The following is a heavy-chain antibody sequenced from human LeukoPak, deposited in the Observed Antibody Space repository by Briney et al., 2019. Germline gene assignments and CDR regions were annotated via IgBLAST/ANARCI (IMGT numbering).Heavy chain of an antibody. V-gene: IGHV1-8*01. Sequence: GASVKVSCKASGYTFTSYDINWVRQATGQGLEWMGWMNPNRGNTGYAQKFQGRVTMTRNTSISTAYMELSSLRSEDTAVYYCARRKIAAAGISDYWGQGTLVTVSS. J-gene: IGHJ4*02. CDR1: GYTFTSYD. CDR2: MNPNRGNT. D-gene: IGHD6-13*01. CDR3: ARRKIAAAGISDY.